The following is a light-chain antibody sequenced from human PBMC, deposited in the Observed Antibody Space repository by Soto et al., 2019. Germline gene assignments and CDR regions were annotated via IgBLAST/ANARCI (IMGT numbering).Light chain of an antibody. J-gene: IGKJ3*01. Sequence: EIVMTQSPATLSVSPGERATLSCRASQSVSGSLAWYQQKPDQAPRLLIYGASTRATDIPARFSGSGSGTEFTLTISSLQSEDFAVYYCQQYKSWAMFTFGPGTKVEIK. CDR3: QQYKSWAMFT. CDR1: QSVSGS. V-gene: IGKV3-15*01. CDR2: GAS.